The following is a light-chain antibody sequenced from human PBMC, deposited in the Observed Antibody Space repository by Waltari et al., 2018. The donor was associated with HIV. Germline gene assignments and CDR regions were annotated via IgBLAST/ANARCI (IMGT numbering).Light chain of an antibody. CDR3: QQYSSYSVYT. CDR1: HNLKNW. CDR2: KAS. V-gene: IGKV1-5*03. J-gene: IGKJ2*01. Sequence: DIQMTQSLSPVSASVGDGVNSTCRASHNLKNWLTWFQQKPGKAPKARFYKASRLESGVPARFSGSASETAFTLTISCLQPDDVATYYCQQYSSYSVYTFGQGTKVEIK.